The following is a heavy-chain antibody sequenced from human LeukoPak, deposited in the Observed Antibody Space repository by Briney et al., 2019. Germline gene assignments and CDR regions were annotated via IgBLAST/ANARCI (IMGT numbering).Heavy chain of an antibody. CDR2: ISISGTTI. CDR1: GFTFTDFY. J-gene: IGHJ4*02. Sequence: GGSLRLSCAASGFTFTDFYMSWIRQAPGKGLEWVSYISISGTTIYYADSVKGRFTFSRDNAKNSLYLQMNSLRAEDTAVYYCAREYYDFWSGPDYWGQGTLVTVSS. CDR3: AREYYDFWSGPDY. D-gene: IGHD3-3*01. V-gene: IGHV3-11*04.